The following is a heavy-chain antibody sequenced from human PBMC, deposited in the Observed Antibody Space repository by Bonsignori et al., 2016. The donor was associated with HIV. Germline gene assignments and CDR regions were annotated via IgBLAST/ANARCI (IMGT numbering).Heavy chain of an antibody. CDR3: AKDRYYGSGSYYSAYWL. V-gene: IGHV3-30*18. D-gene: IGHD3-10*01. Sequence: GGSLRLSCAASGFTFSSYGMHWVRQAPGKGLEWVAVISYDGSNKYYADSVKGRFTISRDNSKNTLYLQMNSLRAEDTAVYYCAKDRYYGSGSYYSAYWLWGQGTLVTSPQ. J-gene: IGHJ4*02. CDR1: GFTFSSYG. CDR2: ISYDGSNK.